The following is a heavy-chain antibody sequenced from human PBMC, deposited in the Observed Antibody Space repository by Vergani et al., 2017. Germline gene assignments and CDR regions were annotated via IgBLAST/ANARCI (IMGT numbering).Heavy chain of an antibody. D-gene: IGHD1-26*01. CDR3: AREGWDLVEGVYYYYGMDV. Sequence: QVQLVQSGAEVKKPGSSVKVSCKASGGTFSSYAISWVRQAPGQGLEWMGGIIPILGTANYAQKFQGRVTITADESTSTAYMELSSLRSEDTAVYYCAREGWDLVEGVYYYYGMDVWGQGTTVTVSS. V-gene: IGHV1-69*01. CDR1: GGTFSSYA. J-gene: IGHJ6*02. CDR2: IIPILGTA.